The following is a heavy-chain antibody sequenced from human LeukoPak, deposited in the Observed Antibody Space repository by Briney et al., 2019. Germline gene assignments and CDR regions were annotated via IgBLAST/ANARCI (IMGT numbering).Heavy chain of an antibody. D-gene: IGHD5-12*01. Sequence: GGSLRLSCAASGFTFSSYEMNWVRQAPGKGLEWVSYISSSGSTIYYADSVKGRFTISGDNAKNSLYLQMNSLRAEDTAVYYCARYLVATTSFDYWGQGTLVTVSS. CDR1: GFTFSSYE. CDR2: ISSSGSTI. V-gene: IGHV3-48*03. CDR3: ARYLVATTSFDY. J-gene: IGHJ4*02.